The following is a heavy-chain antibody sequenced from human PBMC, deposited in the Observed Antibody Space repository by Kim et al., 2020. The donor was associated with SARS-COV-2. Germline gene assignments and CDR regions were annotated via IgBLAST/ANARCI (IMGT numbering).Heavy chain of an antibody. J-gene: IGHJ4*02. V-gene: IGHV4-59*01. D-gene: IGHD5-12*01. CDR3: ARGERRDGYRSGFTNFDY. CDR2: IYYSGST. Sequence: SETLSLTCTVSGGSISSYYWSWIRQPPGKGLEWIGYIYYSGSTNYNPSLKSRVTISVDTSKNQFSLKLSSVTAADTAVYYCARGERRDGYRSGFTNFDYWGQGTLVTVSS. CDR1: GGSISSYY.